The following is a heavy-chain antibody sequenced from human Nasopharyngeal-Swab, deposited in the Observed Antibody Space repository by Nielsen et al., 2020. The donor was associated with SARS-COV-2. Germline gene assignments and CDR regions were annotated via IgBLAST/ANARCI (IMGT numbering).Heavy chain of an antibody. D-gene: IGHD5-12*01. CDR2: IDSDGSST. CDR3: ASLGVATFKPDY. V-gene: IGHV3-74*01. Sequence: VRQAPGKGLVWVSRIDSDGSSTSYADSVKGRFTISRDNAKNTLYLQMNSLRAEDTAVYYCASLGVATFKPDYWGQGTPVTVSS. J-gene: IGHJ4*02.